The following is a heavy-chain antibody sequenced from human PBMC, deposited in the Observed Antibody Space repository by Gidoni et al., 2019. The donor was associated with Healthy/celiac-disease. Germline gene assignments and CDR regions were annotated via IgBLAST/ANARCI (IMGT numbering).Heavy chain of an antibody. D-gene: IGHD2-15*01. CDR2: INPNRGGT. J-gene: IGHJ6*02. CDR1: GCSFTGYY. CDR3: ARTHLGYVVDGMDV. Sequence: QVQLVQSGAEGKKPGASVKDSCQAPGCSFTGYYMHWVRQAPGQGLEWMGWINPNRGGTNYAQKFQGRVTMTRDTSISTAYMELSRLRSDDTAVYYCARTHLGYVVDGMDVWGQGTTVTVSS. V-gene: IGHV1-2*02.